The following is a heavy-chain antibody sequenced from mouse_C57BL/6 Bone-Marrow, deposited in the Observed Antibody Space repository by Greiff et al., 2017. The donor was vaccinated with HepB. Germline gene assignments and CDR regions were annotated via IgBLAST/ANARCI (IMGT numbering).Heavy chain of an antibody. Sequence: VQLQQSGPGLVQPSQSLSITCTVSGFSLTSYGVHWVRQSPGKGLEWLGVIWSGGSTDYNAAFISRLSISKDNSKSQVFFKMNSLQADDTAIYYCARNNYSNYWFAYWGQGTLVTVSA. D-gene: IGHD2-5*01. CDR2: IWSGGST. J-gene: IGHJ3*01. V-gene: IGHV2-2*01. CDR3: ARNNYSNYWFAY. CDR1: GFSLTSYG.